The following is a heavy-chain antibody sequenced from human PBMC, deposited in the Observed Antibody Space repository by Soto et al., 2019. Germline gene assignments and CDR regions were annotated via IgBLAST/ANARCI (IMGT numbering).Heavy chain of an antibody. CDR1: GGSISSYY. CDR2: IYYSGST. D-gene: IGHD6-6*01. Sequence: SETLSLTCTVSGGSISSYYWSWIRQPPGKGLEWIGYIYYSGSTNYNPSLKSRVTISVDTSKNQFSLKLSSVTAADTAVYYCARVKAYSSSSVWFDPWGQGTLVTVSS. CDR3: ARVKAYSSSSVWFDP. V-gene: IGHV4-59*01. J-gene: IGHJ5*02.